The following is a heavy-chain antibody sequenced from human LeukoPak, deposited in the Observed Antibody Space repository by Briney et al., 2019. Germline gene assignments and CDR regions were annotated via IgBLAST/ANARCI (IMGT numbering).Heavy chain of an antibody. Sequence: SETLSLTCTVSGGSISSYYWSWVRQPPGKGLEWIGNIYYTGSTNYNPSLKSRVTISADTSKNQFSLRLSSVTAADTAVYYCARPYSSGWRGAFDVWGQGTMVTVSS. V-gene: IGHV4-59*01. J-gene: IGHJ3*01. D-gene: IGHD6-25*01. CDR3: ARPYSSGWRGAFDV. CDR2: IYYTGST. CDR1: GGSISSYY.